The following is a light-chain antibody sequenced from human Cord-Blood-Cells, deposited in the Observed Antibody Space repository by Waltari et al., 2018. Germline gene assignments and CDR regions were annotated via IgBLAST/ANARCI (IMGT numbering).Light chain of an antibody. CDR1: SSDVGSHNL. CDR2: EGS. Sequence: QSALTQPAPVSGSPGQSITISCTGTSSDVGSHNLVSWYQQHPGKAPKLMIYEGSKRPSGVSNRFSGSKSGNTASLTISGLQAEDEADYYCCSYAGSSTWVFGGGTKLTVL. V-gene: IGLV2-23*01. J-gene: IGLJ3*02. CDR3: CSYAGSSTWV.